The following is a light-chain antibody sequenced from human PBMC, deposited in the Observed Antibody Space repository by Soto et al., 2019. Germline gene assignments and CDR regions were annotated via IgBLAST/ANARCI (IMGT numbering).Light chain of an antibody. Sequence: EIVLTQSPGTLSLSPGDGATLSCRARQTVSSSYLAWYQQKPGQAPRLLIYGASSRATGIPDRFSGSGSGTDFTLTISRLEPEDFAVYYCQQYGSSPWTFGQGTKVEIK. J-gene: IGKJ1*01. V-gene: IGKV3-20*01. CDR2: GAS. CDR3: QQYGSSPWT. CDR1: QTVSSSY.